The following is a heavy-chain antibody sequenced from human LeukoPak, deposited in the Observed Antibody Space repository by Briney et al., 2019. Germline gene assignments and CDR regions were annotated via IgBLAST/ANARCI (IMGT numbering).Heavy chain of an antibody. CDR3: ARDCSGGSCYSFGMDV. Sequence: GAALRLSCAASGFTFSSDGMRWVRQAPGKGLEWVAVIWYGGSNKYYADSVKGRFTIPRQNSKPTLYLQMNSLRAEDTAVYYCARDCSGGSCYSFGMDVWGQGTTVTVSS. CDR2: IWYGGSNK. CDR1: GFTFSSDG. V-gene: IGHV3-33*01. D-gene: IGHD2-15*01. J-gene: IGHJ6*02.